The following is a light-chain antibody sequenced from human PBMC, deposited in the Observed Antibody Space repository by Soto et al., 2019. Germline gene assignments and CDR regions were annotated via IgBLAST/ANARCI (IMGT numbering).Light chain of an antibody. V-gene: IGKV3-15*01. Sequence: EIVLTQSPATLSVSPGSRATLSCRASQSVSIHLAWYQQKPGQAPRLLIYDTSTRATGIPARFSGSGSGTEFTLTISSLQSEDFAVYYCQQYSNWPPITFGQGTRREIK. CDR2: DTS. CDR1: QSVSIH. CDR3: QQYSNWPPIT. J-gene: IGKJ5*01.